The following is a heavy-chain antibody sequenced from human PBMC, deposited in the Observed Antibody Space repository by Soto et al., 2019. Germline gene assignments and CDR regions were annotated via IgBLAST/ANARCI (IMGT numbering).Heavy chain of an antibody. CDR3: ARGGNWLFDY. V-gene: IGHV4-34*01. D-gene: IGHD1-1*01. CDR2: INYSGST. CDR1: GGSFSGYY. Sequence: SETLSLTCAVYGGSFSGYYWSWIRQPPGKGLEWIGEINYSGSTNYNPSLKSRVTISLDTSESQFSPKLRSVTAADTAVYYCARGGNWLFDYWGQGTLVTVSS. J-gene: IGHJ4*02.